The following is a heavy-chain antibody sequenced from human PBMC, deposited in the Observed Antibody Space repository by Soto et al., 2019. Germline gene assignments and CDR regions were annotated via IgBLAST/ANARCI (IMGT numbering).Heavy chain of an antibody. J-gene: IGHJ4*02. CDR2: IKQDGSEK. Sequence: GGSLRLSCAASGFTFSRYWMSWVRQAPGKGLEWVANIKQDGSEKYFVDSVKGRFTISRDNAKNSLYLQMNSLRAEDTALYYCASLYSALTNTYFDYWGQGTLVTVSS. V-gene: IGHV3-7*01. CDR1: GFTFSRYW. CDR3: ASLYSALTNTYFDY. D-gene: IGHD2-8*01.